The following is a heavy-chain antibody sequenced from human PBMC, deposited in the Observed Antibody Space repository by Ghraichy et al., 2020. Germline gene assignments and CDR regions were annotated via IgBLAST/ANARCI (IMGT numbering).Heavy chain of an antibody. CDR3: ARGGGSVWYSYGYKPIDY. J-gene: IGHJ4*02. V-gene: IGHV3-11*01. CDR2: ISSSGFTI. Sequence: GGSLRLSCAASGFTFSDYYMTWIRQAPGKGLEWISYISSSGFTIYYADSVKGRFTISRDNAKNSLYLQMNSLRAEDTAVYYCARGGGSVWYSYGYKPIDYWGQGTLVTVSS. D-gene: IGHD5-18*01. CDR1: GFTFSDYY.